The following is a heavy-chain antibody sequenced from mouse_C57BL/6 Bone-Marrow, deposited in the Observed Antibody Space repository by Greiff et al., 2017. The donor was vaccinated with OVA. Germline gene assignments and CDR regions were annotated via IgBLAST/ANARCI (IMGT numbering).Heavy chain of an antibody. V-gene: IGHV2-2*01. Sequence: VHLVESGPGLVQPSQSLSITCTVSGFSLTSSGVHWVRQSPGKGLEWLGVIWSGGSTDYNAAFISRLSISKDNSKSQVFFKMNSLQADDTAIYYCARALRYYDYPAWFAYWGQGTLVTVSA. CDR1: GFSLTSSG. CDR3: ARALRYYDYPAWFAY. J-gene: IGHJ3*01. D-gene: IGHD2-4*01. CDR2: IWSGGST.